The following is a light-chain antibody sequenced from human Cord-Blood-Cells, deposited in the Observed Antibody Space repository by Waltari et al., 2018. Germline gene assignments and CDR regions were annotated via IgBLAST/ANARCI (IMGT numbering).Light chain of an antibody. V-gene: IGKV1-5*01. J-gene: IGKJ1*01. Sequence: DIQMTQSPSTLSASVGDRVTLNCRASQGISSWLAWYQQKPGKAPKLLIYDDSSLESGVPSRFSGSGSGTEFTLTISRLQPDDFATYYCQQYNSYLTFGQGTKVEIK. CDR1: QGISSW. CDR3: QQYNSYLT. CDR2: DDS.